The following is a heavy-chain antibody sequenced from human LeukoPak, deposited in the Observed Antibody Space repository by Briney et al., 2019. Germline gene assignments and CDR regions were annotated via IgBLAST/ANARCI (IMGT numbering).Heavy chain of an antibody. CDR3: ARDVQDITIFGVVISYYYYMDV. D-gene: IGHD3-3*01. CDR1: GFTFSDYY. V-gene: IGHV3-11*01. CDR2: ISSSGSTI. J-gene: IGHJ6*03. Sequence: GGSLSLPCAASGFTFSDYYMSWIRQAPGKGLEWVSYISSSGSTIYYADSVKGRFTISRDNAKNSLYLQMNSLRAEDTAVYYCARDVQDITIFGVVISYYYYMDVWGKGSTVSVSS.